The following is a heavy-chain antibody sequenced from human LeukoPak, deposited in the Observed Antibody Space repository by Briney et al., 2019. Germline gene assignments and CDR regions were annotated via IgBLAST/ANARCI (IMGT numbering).Heavy chain of an antibody. Sequence: PETLSLTCTVSGGSISSYYWSWIRQPPGKGLEWIGYIYYSGSTYYNPSLKSRVTISVDTSKNQFSLKLSSVTAADTAVYYCARVDTAMVFDYWGQGTLVTVSS. CDR3: ARVDTAMVFDY. CDR1: GGSISSYY. D-gene: IGHD5-18*01. CDR2: IYYSGST. J-gene: IGHJ4*02. V-gene: IGHV4-59*12.